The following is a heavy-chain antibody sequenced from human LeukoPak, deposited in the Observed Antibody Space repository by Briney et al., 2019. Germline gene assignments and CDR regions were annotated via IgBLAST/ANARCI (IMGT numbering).Heavy chain of an antibody. J-gene: IGHJ3*02. V-gene: IGHV3-64*01. Sequence: GGSLRLSCAASGFTFSSYWMHWVRQAPGKGLEYFSAISRTGSTTYYTNSVKGRFTISRDNSKNTLYLQMGSLRAEDMAVYYCATSRYCSGGDCYSLAFDIWGQGTMVTVSS. CDR2: ISRTGSTT. CDR1: GFTFSSYW. CDR3: ATSRYCSGGDCYSLAFDI. D-gene: IGHD2-15*01.